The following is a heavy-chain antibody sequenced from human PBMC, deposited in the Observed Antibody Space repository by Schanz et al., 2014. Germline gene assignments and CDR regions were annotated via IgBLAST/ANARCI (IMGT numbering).Heavy chain of an antibody. J-gene: IGHJ4*02. CDR1: GGSISRHY. CDR2: IHYSGNS. V-gene: IGHV4-59*11. CDR3: ARAPGANASPYYFDY. Sequence: VQLQQSGPGLVKPSDTLSLTCTVSGGSISRHYWSWIRQPPGKGLEWIGYIHYSGNSNYNPSLKSRVTISLDTSKSQFSLKLTSVTAADTAFYYCARAPGANASPYYFDYWGQGSLVTVSS. D-gene: IGHD2-8*01.